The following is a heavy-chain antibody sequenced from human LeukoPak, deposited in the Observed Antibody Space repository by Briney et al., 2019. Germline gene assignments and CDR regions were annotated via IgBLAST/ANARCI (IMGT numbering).Heavy chain of an antibody. CDR1: GFTVSTNY. V-gene: IGHV3-66*01. CDR2: LYSGGST. CDR3: ARVDSYEFDY. D-gene: IGHD5-18*01. Sequence: GGSLRLSCAASGFTVSTNYMSWVRQAPGKGLEWVSVLYSGGSTYYADSVKGRFTISRDNSKNTLYLQMNSLRAEDTAVYYCARVDSYEFDYWGQGTLVTVSS. J-gene: IGHJ4*02.